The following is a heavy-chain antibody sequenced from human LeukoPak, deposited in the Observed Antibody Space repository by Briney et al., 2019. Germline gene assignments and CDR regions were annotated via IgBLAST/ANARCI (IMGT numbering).Heavy chain of an antibody. CDR1: GFTFSRSA. CDR2: ISGNGADT. V-gene: IGHV3-23*01. D-gene: IGHD3-22*01. J-gene: IGHJ3*02. Sequence: GGSLRLSCAASGFTFSRSAMSWVRQAPGKGLEWVSAISGNGADTYYADSVKGRFTISRDNSKNTLYLQMNSLRAEDTAVYYCAKGRHYYDSSDAFDIWGQGTMVTVSS. CDR3: AKGRHYYDSSDAFDI.